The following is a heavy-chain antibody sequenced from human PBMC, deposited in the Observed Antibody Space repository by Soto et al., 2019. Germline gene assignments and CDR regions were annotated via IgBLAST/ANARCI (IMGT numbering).Heavy chain of an antibody. CDR3: ARARQAHDYGVSWYFDL. D-gene: IGHD4-17*01. CDR1: GYTFTSYG. J-gene: IGHJ2*01. V-gene: IGHV1-18*04. Sequence: QVQLVQSGAEVKKPGASVKVSCKASGYTFTSYGISWVRQAPGQGLEWMGWISAYNGNTNYAQKLQGRVTMTTDTSTSTAYMELRSLRPDDTAVYYCARARQAHDYGVSWYFDLWGRGTLVTVSS. CDR2: ISAYNGNT.